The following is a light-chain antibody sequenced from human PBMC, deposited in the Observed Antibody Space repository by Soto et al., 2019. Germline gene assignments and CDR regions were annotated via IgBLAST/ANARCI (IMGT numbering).Light chain of an antibody. V-gene: IGLV2-14*03. J-gene: IGLJ1*01. CDR3: SSYTSSSSTPYV. Sequence: QSALTQPASVSGSPGQSITISCTGTSTDIGTYNYVSWYQQLPGKAPKVMIYDVSNRPSGVSNRFSGSKSGNTASLTISGLQAEDDAYYYCSSYTSSSSTPYVFGTGTKLTVL. CDR1: STDIGTYNY. CDR2: DVS.